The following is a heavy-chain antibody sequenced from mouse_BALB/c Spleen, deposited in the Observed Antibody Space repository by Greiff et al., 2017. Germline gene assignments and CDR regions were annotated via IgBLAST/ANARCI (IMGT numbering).Heavy chain of an antibody. V-gene: IGHV1-54*01. J-gene: IGHJ2*01. Sequence: QVQLQQSGAELVRPGTSVKVSCKASGYAFTNYLIEWVKQRPGQGLEWIGVINPGSGGTNYNEKFKGKATLTADKSSSTAYMQLSSLTSDDSAVYFCARDGGYSYYFDYWGQGTTLTVSS. CDR1: GYAFTNYL. CDR2: INPGSGGT. D-gene: IGHD2-3*01. CDR3: ARDGGYSYYFDY.